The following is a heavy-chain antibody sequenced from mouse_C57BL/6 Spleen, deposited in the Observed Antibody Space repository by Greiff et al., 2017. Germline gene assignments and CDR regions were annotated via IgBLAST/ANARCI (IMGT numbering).Heavy chain of an antibody. CDR1: GFSFNTYA. Sequence: EVKLVESGGGLVQPKGSLKLSCAASGFSFNTYAMNWVRQAPGKGLEWVARIRSKSNNYATYYADSVKDRFTISRDDSESMLYLQMNNLKTEDTAMDYCVRHRGSSWYFDVWGTGTTVTVSS. CDR3: VRHRGSSWYFDV. V-gene: IGHV10-1*01. J-gene: IGHJ1*03. CDR2: IRSKSNNYAT. D-gene: IGHD1-1*01.